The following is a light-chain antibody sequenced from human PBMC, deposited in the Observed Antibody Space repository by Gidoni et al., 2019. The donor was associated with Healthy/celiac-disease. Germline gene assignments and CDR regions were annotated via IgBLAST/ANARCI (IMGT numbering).Light chain of an antibody. V-gene: IGLV2-8*01. J-gene: IGLJ1*01. Sequence: QSPLPQPPSASGSPGQSVTISCTGTSSDVGGYNYVSWYQQHPGKAPKLMIYEVSKRPSGVPDRFSGSKSGNTASLTVSGLQAEDEADYYCSSYAGSNIYVFGTGTKVTVL. CDR1: SSDVGGYNY. CDR2: EVS. CDR3: SSYAGSNIYV.